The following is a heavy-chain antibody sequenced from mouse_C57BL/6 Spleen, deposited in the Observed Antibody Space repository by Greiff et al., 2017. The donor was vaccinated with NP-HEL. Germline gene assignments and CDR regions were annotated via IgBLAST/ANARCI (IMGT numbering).Heavy chain of an antibody. CDR3: ARFITTTFDY. J-gene: IGHJ2*01. D-gene: IGHD1-1*01. CDR2: IHPNSGSN. Sequence: QVQLQQPGAELVKPGASVKLSCKASGYTFTRYWMHWVKQRPGQGLEWIGMIHPNSGSNNYNEKFKSKATLTVDKSSSTAYMQLSSLTSEDSAVYYCARFITTTFDYWGQGTTLTVSS. V-gene: IGHV1-64*01. CDR1: GYTFTRYW.